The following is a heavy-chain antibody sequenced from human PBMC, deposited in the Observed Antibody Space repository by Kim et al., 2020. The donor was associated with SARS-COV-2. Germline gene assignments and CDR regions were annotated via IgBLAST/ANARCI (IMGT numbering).Heavy chain of an antibody. J-gene: IGHJ4*02. CDR1: GFTFSSYG. CDR3: AKGWAYFDY. CDR2: ISYDGSNK. Sequence: GGSLRLSCAASGFTFSSYGMHWVRQAPGKGLEWVAVISYDGSNKYYAYSVKGRFTISRDNSKNTLYLQMNSLRAEDTAVYYCAKGWAYFDYWGQGTLVTVSS. V-gene: IGHV3-30*18. D-gene: IGHD1-26*01.